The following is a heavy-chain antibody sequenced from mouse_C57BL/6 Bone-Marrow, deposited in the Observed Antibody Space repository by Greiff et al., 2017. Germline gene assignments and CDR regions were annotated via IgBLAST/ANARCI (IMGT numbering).Heavy chain of an antibody. CDR3: AREDDGYHWYFDV. CDR2: IDPSDGYT. Sequence: QVQLQQPGAELVMPGASVKLSCKASGYTFTSYWMHWVKQRPGQGLEWIGEIDPSDGYTNYNPKFKGKSTLTVDKSSSTAYMQLSSLTSEDSAVYYCAREDDGYHWYFDVWGTGTTVTVSS. D-gene: IGHD2-3*01. J-gene: IGHJ1*03. V-gene: IGHV1-69*01. CDR1: GYTFTSYW.